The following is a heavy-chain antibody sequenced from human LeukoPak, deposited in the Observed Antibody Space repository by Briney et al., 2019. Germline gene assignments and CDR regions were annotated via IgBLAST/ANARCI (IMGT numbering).Heavy chain of an antibody. V-gene: IGHV3-64*01. CDR2: ISSNGGST. D-gene: IGHD3-22*01. CDR1: GFTFSSYA. Sequence: GGSLRLSCAASGFTFSSYAMQWVRQAPGKGLEYVSAISSNGGSTYYANSVKGRFTISRDNSKNTLYLQMGSLRAEDMAVYYCARTYYYDSSGYPGGFDYWGQGTLVTVSS. CDR3: ARTYYYDSSGYPGGFDY. J-gene: IGHJ4*02.